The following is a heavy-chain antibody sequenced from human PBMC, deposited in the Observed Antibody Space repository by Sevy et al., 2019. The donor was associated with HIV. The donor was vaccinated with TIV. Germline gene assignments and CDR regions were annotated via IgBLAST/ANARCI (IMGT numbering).Heavy chain of an antibody. CDR2: INAGNGNT. V-gene: IGHV1-3*01. CDR1: GYTFTSYA. D-gene: IGHD3-10*01. CDR3: ARDLGRGVHPDGMDV. Sequence: ASVKVSCKASGYTFTSYAMHWVRQAPGQRLEWMGWINAGNGNTKYSQKFQGRVTITRDTSASTAYMELSSLRSEDTAGYYCARDLGRGVHPDGMDVWGQGTTVTVSS. J-gene: IGHJ6*02.